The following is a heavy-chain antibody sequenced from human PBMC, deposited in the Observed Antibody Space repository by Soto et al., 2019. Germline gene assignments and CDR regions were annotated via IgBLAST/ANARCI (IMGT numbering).Heavy chain of an antibody. Sequence: GGSLRLSCAASGLTLSSYSMNWGRQAPGKGLEWVSYISSSSSSTIYYADSVKGRFTISRDNAKNSLYLQMNSLRAEDTAGYYCAXDKGRSPLDYWGQGTLVTVSS. D-gene: IGHD2-15*01. CDR1: GLTLSSYS. J-gene: IGHJ4*02. V-gene: IGHV3-48*01. CDR3: AXDKGRSPLDY. CDR2: ISSSSSSTI.